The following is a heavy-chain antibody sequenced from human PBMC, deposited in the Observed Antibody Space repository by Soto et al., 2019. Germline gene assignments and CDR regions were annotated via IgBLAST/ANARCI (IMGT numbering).Heavy chain of an antibody. CDR2: IYYSGST. J-gene: IGHJ3*02. CDR3: ARARPWGATAFDI. V-gene: IGHV4-39*07. Sequence: SETLSLTCTVSGGSISSSSYYWGWIRQPPGKGLEWIGSIYYSGSTYYNPSLKSRVTISVDTSKNQFSLKLSSVTAADTAVYYCARARPWGATAFDIWGQGTMVTVSS. D-gene: IGHD1-26*01. CDR1: GGSISSSSYY.